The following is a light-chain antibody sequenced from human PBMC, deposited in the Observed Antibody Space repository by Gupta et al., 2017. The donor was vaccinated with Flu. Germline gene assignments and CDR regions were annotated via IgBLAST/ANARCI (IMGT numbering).Light chain of an antibody. CDR1: HAGLFITNKKTY. CDR3: LQETSAPFT. Sequence: STRERPASNSKTSHAGLFITNKKTYLDWYHQKPGQPPKLLIYWVSNRESGVPDRFSGSGSGTDFTLTISRLQAEDAGVYYCLQETSAPFTFGQGTKVEIK. V-gene: IGKV4-1*01. CDR2: WVS. J-gene: IGKJ2*01.